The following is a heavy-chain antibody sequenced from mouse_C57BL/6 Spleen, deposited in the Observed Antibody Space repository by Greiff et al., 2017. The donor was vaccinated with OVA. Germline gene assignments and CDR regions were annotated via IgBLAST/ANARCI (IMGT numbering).Heavy chain of an antibody. CDR1: GYTFTDYE. D-gene: IGHD4-1*01. Sequence: VHLVESGAELVRPGASVTLSCKASGYTFTDYEMHWVKQTPVHGLEWIGAIDPETGGTAYNQKFKGKAILTADKSSSTAYMELRSLTSEDSAVYYCTRDRVTGRGAMDYWGQGTSVTVSS. V-gene: IGHV1-15*01. CDR3: TRDRVTGRGAMDY. J-gene: IGHJ4*01. CDR2: IDPETGGT.